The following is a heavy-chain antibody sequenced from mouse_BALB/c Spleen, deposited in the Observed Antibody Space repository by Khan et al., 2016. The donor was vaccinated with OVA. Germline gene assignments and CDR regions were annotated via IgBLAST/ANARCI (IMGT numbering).Heavy chain of an antibody. CDR2: ISYGGST. D-gene: IGHD1-1*01. CDR1: GYSITSDYA. CDR3: ARKNYYGYAMDY. J-gene: IGHJ4*01. Sequence: EVQLQESGPGLVKPSQSLSLTCTVTGYSITSDYAWDWIRQFPGNKLEWKGYISYGGSTSYNPSLKSRISITRDTSKNQFFLQLNSVTTEDTATYYCARKNYYGYAMDYWGQGTSVTVSS. V-gene: IGHV3-2*02.